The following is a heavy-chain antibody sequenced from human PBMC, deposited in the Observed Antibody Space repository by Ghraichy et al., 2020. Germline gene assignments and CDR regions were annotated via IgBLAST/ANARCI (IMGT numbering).Heavy chain of an antibody. J-gene: IGHJ4*02. Sequence: GGSLRLSCAASGFTFSSYAMSWVRQAPGKGLEWVSAISGSGGSTYYADSVKGRFTISRDNSKNTLYLQMNSLRAEDTAVYYCAKDHSYDYVWGSYRPSYYFDYWGQGTLVTVSS. V-gene: IGHV3-23*01. D-gene: IGHD3-16*02. CDR2: ISGSGGST. CDR1: GFTFSSYA. CDR3: AKDHSYDYVWGSYRPSYYFDY.